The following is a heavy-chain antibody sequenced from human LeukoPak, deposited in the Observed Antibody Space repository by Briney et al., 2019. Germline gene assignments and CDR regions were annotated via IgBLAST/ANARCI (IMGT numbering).Heavy chain of an antibody. Sequence: GGSLRLSCAASGFTFRSYDMSWVRQAPGKGLEWVSDITGTGGNTYYADSVKSRFTISRDNSKNTLYLQMNSLRDEDTAVYYCAKVKDTSGSRFDYWGQGTLVTVSS. CDR1: GFTFRSYD. CDR3: AKVKDTSGSRFDY. J-gene: IGHJ4*02. CDR2: ITGTGGNT. V-gene: IGHV3-23*01. D-gene: IGHD3-22*01.